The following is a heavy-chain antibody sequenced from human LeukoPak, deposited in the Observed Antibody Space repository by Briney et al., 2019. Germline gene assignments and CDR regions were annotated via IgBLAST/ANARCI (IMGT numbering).Heavy chain of an antibody. J-gene: IGHJ1*01. V-gene: IGHV3-23*01. D-gene: IGHD6-25*01. CDR3: AKGDPPGY. CDR2: MSGSGGGT. CDR1: GFTFSSSA. Sequence: QPGGSLRLSCAASGFTFSSSAMSWVRQTPGKGLEWVSTMSGSGGGTYYADSVKGRFTVSRDNSKNTQYLQMNNLRAEDTAVYYCAKGDPPGYWGQGTLVTVSS.